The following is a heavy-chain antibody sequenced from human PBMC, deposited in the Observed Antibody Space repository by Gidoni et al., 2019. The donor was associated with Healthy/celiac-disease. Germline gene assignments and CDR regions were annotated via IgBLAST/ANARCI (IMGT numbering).Heavy chain of an antibody. CDR3: ARASVNPDAFDI. CDR2: INPNSGGT. V-gene: IGHV1-2*04. Sequence: QVQLVQSGAEVKKPGASVKVSCKAPGYTFTGYYLHWVRQAPGQGLEWMGWINPNSGGTNYAQKFRGWVTMTRDTSISTAYMELSRLRSDDTAVYYCARASVNPDAFDIWGQGTMVTVSS. D-gene: IGHD4-17*01. J-gene: IGHJ3*02. CDR1: GYTFTGYY.